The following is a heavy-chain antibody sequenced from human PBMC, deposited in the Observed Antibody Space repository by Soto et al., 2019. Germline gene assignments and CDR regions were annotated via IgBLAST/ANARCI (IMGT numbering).Heavy chain of an antibody. CDR2: ISAYNGNT. V-gene: IGHV1-18*01. CDR1: GYTFTSYG. J-gene: IGHJ4*02. Sequence: ASVKVSCKASGYTFTSYGISWVRQAPGQGLEWMGWISAYNGNTNYAQKLQGRVTMTTDTSTSTAYMELRSLRSDDTAVYYCARDRGKYCSGGSCYSSWAQRTLVTVSS. D-gene: IGHD2-15*01. CDR3: ARDRGKYCSGGSCYSS.